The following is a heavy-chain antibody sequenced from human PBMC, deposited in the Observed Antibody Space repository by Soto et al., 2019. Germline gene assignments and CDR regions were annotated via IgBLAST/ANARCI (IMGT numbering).Heavy chain of an antibody. Sequence: SEPLSHQSSVSDGSICRGDYYRSWISQPPGKGLEWIGEIHHSGDTNYNPSLNSRVTISVDKSNNQFSLKLTSVTAADTADYYCARTSYDDSSGYYNMDVWGQGTTVTVSS. CDR1: DGSICRGDYY. J-gene: IGHJ6*02. CDR2: IHHSGDT. CDR3: ARTSYDDSSGYYNMDV. D-gene: IGHD3-22*01. V-gene: IGHV4-30-4*01.